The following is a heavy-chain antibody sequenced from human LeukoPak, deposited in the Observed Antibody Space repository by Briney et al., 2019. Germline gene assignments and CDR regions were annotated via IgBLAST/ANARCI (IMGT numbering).Heavy chain of an antibody. CDR2: IYHSGST. D-gene: IGHD3-22*01. Sequence: SETLSLTCAVSGGSISGSNWWSWVRQPPGKGLEWIGEIYHSGSTNYNPSLKSRVTISVDKSKNQFSLKLSSVTAADTAVYYCARVYFYGRWFDPWGQGTLVTVSS. J-gene: IGHJ5*02. V-gene: IGHV4-4*02. CDR3: ARVYFYGRWFDP. CDR1: GGSISGSNW.